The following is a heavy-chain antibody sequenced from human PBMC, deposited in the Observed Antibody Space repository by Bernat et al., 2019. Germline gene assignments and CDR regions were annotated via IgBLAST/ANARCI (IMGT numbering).Heavy chain of an antibody. J-gene: IGHJ4*02. CDR3: ARDYSGSGYYGGFDY. Sequence: QVQLQESGPGLVKPSQTLSLTCTVSGGSISSGGYYWSWIRQHPGKGLEWIGYIYYSGSTYYNPSLKSRVTISVGTSKNQFSRKLSSVTAADTAVYYCARDYSGSGYYGGFDYWGQGTLVTVSS. CDR2: IYYSGST. CDR1: GGSISSGGYY. D-gene: IGHD3-3*01. V-gene: IGHV4-31*03.